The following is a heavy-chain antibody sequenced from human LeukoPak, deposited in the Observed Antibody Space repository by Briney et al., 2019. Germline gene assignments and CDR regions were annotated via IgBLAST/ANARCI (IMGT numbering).Heavy chain of an antibody. CDR2: ISAYNGST. Sequence: GASVKVSCKASDFSFTSYGMSWVRQAPGQGLEWMGWISAYNGSTKYAQKLQGRVTMTTDTSTGTAYMELRSLRPDDTAVYYCARDPTSNVAVTEYHYYAMDVWGQGTTVTVSS. V-gene: IGHV1-18*01. CDR3: ARDPTSNVAVTEYHYYAMDV. D-gene: IGHD6-19*01. J-gene: IGHJ6*02. CDR1: DFSFTSYG.